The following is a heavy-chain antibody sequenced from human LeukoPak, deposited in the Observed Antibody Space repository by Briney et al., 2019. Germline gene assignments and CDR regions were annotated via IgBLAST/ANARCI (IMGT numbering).Heavy chain of an antibody. CDR3: ARGARYMDV. J-gene: IGHJ6*03. D-gene: IGHD1-26*01. Sequence: SETLSLTCTVSNGSINNYYWSWIRQPPGRGLEWIGYVYYSGSTNYNPSLNSRVTISVDTSKNQFSLKLTSVTAADTAVYYCARGARYMDVWGKGTTVTVSS. V-gene: IGHV4-59*08. CDR2: VYYSGST. CDR1: NGSINNYY.